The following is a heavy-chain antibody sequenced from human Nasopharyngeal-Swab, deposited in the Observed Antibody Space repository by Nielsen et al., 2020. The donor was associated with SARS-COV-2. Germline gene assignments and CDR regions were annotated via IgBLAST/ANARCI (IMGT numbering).Heavy chain of an antibody. V-gene: IGHV3-33*01. J-gene: IGHJ4*02. CDR1: GFTFSSYG. CDR2: IWYDGSNK. Sequence: GESLKISCAASGFTFSSYGMHWVRQAPGKGLEWVAVIWYDGSNKYYADSVKGRFTISRDNSKNTLYLQMNSLRAEDTAVYYCARGVPAAAFDYWGQGTLVTVFS. CDR3: ARGVPAAAFDY. D-gene: IGHD2-2*01.